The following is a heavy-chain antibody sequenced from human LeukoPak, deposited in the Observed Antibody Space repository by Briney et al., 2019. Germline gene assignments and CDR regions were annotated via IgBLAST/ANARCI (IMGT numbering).Heavy chain of an antibody. CDR2: MYTSGST. Sequence: SQTLSLTCTVSGGSISSGSYYWSWIRQPAGKGLEWIGRMYTSGSTNYNPSLKSRVTISVDTSKNQFSLKLSSVTAADTAVYYCARGGVVVVVREENFDYWGQGTLVTVSS. CDR3: ARGGVVVVVREENFDY. D-gene: IGHD2-15*01. J-gene: IGHJ4*02. V-gene: IGHV4-61*02. CDR1: GGSISSGSYY.